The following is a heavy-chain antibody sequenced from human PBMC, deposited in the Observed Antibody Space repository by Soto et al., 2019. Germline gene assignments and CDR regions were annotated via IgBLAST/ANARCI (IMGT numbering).Heavy chain of an antibody. CDR2: IIPIVGIV. V-gene: IGHV1-69*08. J-gene: IGHJ4*02. CDR3: AREVGGNNYIFDY. Sequence: QAQLVQSGAEVKKPGSSVKVSCKASGGTFSSYTISWVRQAPGQGLEWMGRIIPIVGIVNYAQKFQDRVTXTXDXSTSTAYMELSSLRSEDTALYYCAREVGGNNYIFDYWGQGTLVTVSS. D-gene: IGHD1-26*01. CDR1: GGTFSSYT.